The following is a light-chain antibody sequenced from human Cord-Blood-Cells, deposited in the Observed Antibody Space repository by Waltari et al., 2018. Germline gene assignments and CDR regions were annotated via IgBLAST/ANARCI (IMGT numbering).Light chain of an antibody. J-gene: IGLJ3*02. CDR2: EGS. Sequence: QYALTQPASVSGSPGRSTPIPCTGTSSAAGSFDLVSWYQQHPGKAPKLMIYEGSKRPSGVSNRFSGYKSGNTASLTISGLQAEDEADYYCCSYAGSSTWVFGGGTKLTVL. CDR3: CSYAGSSTWV. CDR1: SSAAGSFDL. V-gene: IGLV2-23*01.